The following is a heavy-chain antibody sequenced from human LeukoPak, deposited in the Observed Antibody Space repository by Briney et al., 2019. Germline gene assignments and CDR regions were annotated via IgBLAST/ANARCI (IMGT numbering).Heavy chain of an antibody. D-gene: IGHD3-22*01. CDR3: ARGYDY. CDR2: INYSGST. Sequence: SETLSLTCTVSGVSIICSTSYWGWIRQPPGKGLDWIGIINYSGSTYYNPSLRSRVTISVDTSKNQFSLKLNSVTASDTAVYYCARGYDYWGQGTLVTVSS. V-gene: IGHV4-39*01. CDR1: GVSIICSTSY. J-gene: IGHJ4*02.